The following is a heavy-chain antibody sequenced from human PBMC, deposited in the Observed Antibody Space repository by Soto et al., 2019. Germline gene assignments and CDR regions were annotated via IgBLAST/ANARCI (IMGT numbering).Heavy chain of an antibody. CDR1: GFTFRNYA. Sequence: LRLSCAASGFTFRNYAMTWARQAPGKGLGWVSSLLRSGSSAYYADSVRGRFTISSDTSANSLYLQMDNLRAEDTAIYYCAKDAISGDGIWLMDSWGQGTVVTVSS. CDR3: AKDAISGDGIWLMDS. D-gene: IGHD4-17*01. J-gene: IGHJ5*02. CDR2: LLRSGSSA. V-gene: IGHV3-23*01.